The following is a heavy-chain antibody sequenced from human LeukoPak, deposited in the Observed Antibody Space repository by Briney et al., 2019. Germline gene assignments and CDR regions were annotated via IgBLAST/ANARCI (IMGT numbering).Heavy chain of an antibody. V-gene: IGHV3-23*01. Sequence: PAGGSLRLSCAASGFTFSSYAMNWVRQAPGKGLEWVSGISGSGGNTYYADSVKGRFTISRDNSKNTLYLQMNSVRAEDTAVYYCAKDSSGPVWGQGTLVTVSS. CDR3: AKDSSGPV. D-gene: IGHD6-19*01. J-gene: IGHJ4*02. CDR2: ISGSGGNT. CDR1: GFTFSSYA.